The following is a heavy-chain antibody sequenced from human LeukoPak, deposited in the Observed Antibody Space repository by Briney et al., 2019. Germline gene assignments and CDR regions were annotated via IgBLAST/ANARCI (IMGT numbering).Heavy chain of an antibody. Sequence: GGSLRLSCAAFGFTFSNHAMSWVRQAPGKGLEWVSTISGNGDATYNGDSVKGRFTISRDNSKNTLYLQMNCLRAEDTAVYYCAKDSWDYLWGNYRSVAFDYWGQGTLVTVSS. CDR3: AKDSWDYLWGNYRSVAFDY. J-gene: IGHJ4*02. D-gene: IGHD3-16*02. CDR2: ISGNGDAT. V-gene: IGHV3-23*01. CDR1: GFTFSNHA.